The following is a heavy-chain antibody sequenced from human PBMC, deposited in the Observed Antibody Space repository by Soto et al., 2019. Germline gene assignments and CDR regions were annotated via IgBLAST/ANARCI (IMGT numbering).Heavy chain of an antibody. CDR1: GYTFTRYD. Sequence: GASVKVSCKASGYTFTRYDINWVRQATGQGLEWMGWMNPNSGNTVYAQKFQDRVTMTRNTSISTAYMELSSLRSEDTAVYYCARERNMYGMDVWGQGTTVSVSS. J-gene: IGHJ6*02. CDR3: ARERNMYGMDV. D-gene: IGHD1-1*01. V-gene: IGHV1-8*01. CDR2: MNPNSGNT.